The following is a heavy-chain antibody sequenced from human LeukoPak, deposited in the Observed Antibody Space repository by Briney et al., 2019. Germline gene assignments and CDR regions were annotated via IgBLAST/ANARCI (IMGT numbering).Heavy chain of an antibody. CDR2: ISSSSSTI. D-gene: IGHD3-3*01. Sequence: LPGGSLRLSCAASGFTFSSYSMNWVRQAPGKGLEWVSYISSSSSTIYYADSVKGRFTISRDNAKNSLYLQMNSLRAEDTAVYYCARDFWRAPGDYYYYYMDVWGKGTTVTVSS. J-gene: IGHJ6*03. CDR3: ARDFWRAPGDYYYYYMDV. CDR1: GFTFSSYS. V-gene: IGHV3-48*01.